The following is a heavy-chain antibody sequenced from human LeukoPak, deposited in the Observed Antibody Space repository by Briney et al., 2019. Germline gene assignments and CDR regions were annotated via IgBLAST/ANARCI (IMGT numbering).Heavy chain of an antibody. J-gene: IGHJ4*02. CDR2: ISSSGSTI. Sequence: GGSLRLSCAASGFTFSSYAMSWVRQAPGKGLEWVSYISSSGSTIYYADSVKGRFTISRDNAKNSLYLQMNSLRAEDTAVYYCARSPTTAFDYWGQGTLVTVSS. D-gene: IGHD4-17*01. CDR3: ARSPTTAFDY. V-gene: IGHV3-48*04. CDR1: GFTFSSYA.